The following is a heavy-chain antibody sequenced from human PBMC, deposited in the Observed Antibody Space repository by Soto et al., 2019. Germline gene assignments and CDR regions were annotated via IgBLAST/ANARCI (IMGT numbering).Heavy chain of an antibody. CDR3: ARNSGYDPNDAFDI. Sequence: GASVKVSCKASGYTFTSYDINWVRQATGQGLEWMGWMNPNSGNTGYAQKFQGGVTMTRNTSISTAYMELSSLRSEDTAVYYCARNSGYDPNDAFDIWGQGTMVTVSS. V-gene: IGHV1-8*01. CDR1: GYTFTSYD. J-gene: IGHJ3*02. CDR2: MNPNSGNT. D-gene: IGHD5-12*01.